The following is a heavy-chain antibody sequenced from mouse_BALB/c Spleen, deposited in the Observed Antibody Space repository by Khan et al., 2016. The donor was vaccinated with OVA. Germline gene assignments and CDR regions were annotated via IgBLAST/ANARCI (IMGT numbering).Heavy chain of an antibody. CDR3: ARHGYGGFGY. CDR2: RLLNNGGI. J-gene: IGHJ3*01. CDR1: GHTFTDYN. V-gene: IGHV1-18*01. Sequence: VRLQQSGSELVKPGASVKIPCKASGHTFTDYNMAWVKQSFGKSLEWIGDRLLNNGGIIYHQTFKGKATSPVCKFSSTAYMELRSLTSEDTAVYYCARHGYGGFGYWGQGTLVTVSA. D-gene: IGHD2-2*01.